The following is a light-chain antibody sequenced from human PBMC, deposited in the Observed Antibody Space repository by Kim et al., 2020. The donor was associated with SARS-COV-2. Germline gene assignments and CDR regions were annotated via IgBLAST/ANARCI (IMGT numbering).Light chain of an antibody. CDR2: GKN. Sequence: VALGQTVSITCQGDSLRSYYARWYQQKPGQAPVLVIYGKNNRPSGIPDRFSGSSSGNTASLTITGAQAEDEADYYCNSRDSSGTWVFGGGTQLTVL. CDR1: SLRSYY. J-gene: IGLJ3*02. V-gene: IGLV3-19*01. CDR3: NSRDSSGTWV.